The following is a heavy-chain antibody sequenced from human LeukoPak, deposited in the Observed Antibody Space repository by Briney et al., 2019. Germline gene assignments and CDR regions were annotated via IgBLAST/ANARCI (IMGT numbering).Heavy chain of an antibody. CDR1: GFSFGDYA. D-gene: IGHD6-13*01. V-gene: IGHV3-49*04. CDR3: TRLFSESSSWALDY. J-gene: IGHJ4*02. Sequence: GGSLRLSCTASGFSFGDYAMSWVRQAPGKGLEWVGFIRSKLYGGTTQYAASVKGRFAISRDDSKSIAYLQMNSLKTEDTAVYCCTRLFSESSSWALDYWGQGSLVTVSS. CDR2: IRSKLYGGTT.